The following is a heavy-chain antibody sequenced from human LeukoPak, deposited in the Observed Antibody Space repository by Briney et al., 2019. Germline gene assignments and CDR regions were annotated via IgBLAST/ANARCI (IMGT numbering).Heavy chain of an antibody. V-gene: IGHV3-53*01. D-gene: IGHD3-10*01. J-gene: IGHJ6*03. CDR3: ARSLRVRGVPDYMDV. Sequence: PGGSLRLSCAASGFTFSGYGMSWVRQAPGKGLEWVSVIYKNAITYYADTVKGRFTIPRDNSKNTLYLQMNSLRADDTAVYYCARSLRVRGVPDYMDVWGKGTTVTISS. CDR2: IYKNAIT. CDR1: GFTFSGYG.